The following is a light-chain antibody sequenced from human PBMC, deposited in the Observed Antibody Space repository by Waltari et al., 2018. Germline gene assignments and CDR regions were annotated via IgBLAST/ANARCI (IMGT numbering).Light chain of an antibody. V-gene: IGKV3-20*01. J-gene: IGKJ1*01. CDR1: QSISRY. CDR2: EAS. CDR3: QNHERLPAT. Sequence: IVLTQSPGTLSLSPGERATLSCRASQSISRYLVWYQQKPGQPPRLLIYEASRRATGIPDRFSDSGSGTDFSLTISRLEPEDFGVYYCQNHERLPATFGQGTRVEI.